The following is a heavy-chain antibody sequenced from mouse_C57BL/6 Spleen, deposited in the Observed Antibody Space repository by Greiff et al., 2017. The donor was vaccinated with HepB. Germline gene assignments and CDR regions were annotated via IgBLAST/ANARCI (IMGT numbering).Heavy chain of an antibody. CDR3: ERCGYSNYYFDY. V-gene: IGHV1-64*01. D-gene: IGHD2-5*01. Sequence: VQLQQPGAELVKPGASVKLSCKASGYTFTSYWMHWVKQRPGQGLEWIGMIHPNSGSTNYNEKFKSKATLTVDKSSSTAYMQLSSLTSEDSAVYYCERCGYSNYYFDYWGQGTTRTVSS. CDR2: IHPNSGST. J-gene: IGHJ2*01. CDR1: GYTFTSYW.